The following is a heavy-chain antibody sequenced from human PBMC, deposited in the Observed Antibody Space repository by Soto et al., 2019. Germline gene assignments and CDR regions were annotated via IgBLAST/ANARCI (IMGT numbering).Heavy chain of an antibody. J-gene: IGHJ5*02. CDR1: GGSISSGDYY. D-gene: IGHD3-3*01. CDR3: ARSYYDFWSGYYTPPGWFDP. CDR2: IYYSGST. V-gene: IGHV4-30-4*01. Sequence: SETLSLTCTVSGGSISSGDYYWSWIRQPPGKGLEWIGYIYYSGSTYYNPSLKSRVTISVDTSKNQFSLKLSSVTAADTAVYYCARSYYDFWSGYYTPPGWFDPWGQGTLVTVSS.